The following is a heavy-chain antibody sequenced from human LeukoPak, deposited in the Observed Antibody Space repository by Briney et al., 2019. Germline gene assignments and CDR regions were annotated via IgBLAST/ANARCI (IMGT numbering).Heavy chain of an antibody. CDR1: GYTFTGYY. D-gene: IGHD3-10*01. CDR2: INPNSGGT. V-gene: IGHV1-2*02. Sequence: ASVKVSCKASGYTFTGYYMHWVRQAPGQGLEWMGWINPNSGGTNYAQKFQGRVTMTEDTSTDTAYMELSSLRSEDTAVYYCATGFVTMVRGVITDYWGQGTLVTVSS. CDR3: ATGFVTMVRGVITDY. J-gene: IGHJ4*02.